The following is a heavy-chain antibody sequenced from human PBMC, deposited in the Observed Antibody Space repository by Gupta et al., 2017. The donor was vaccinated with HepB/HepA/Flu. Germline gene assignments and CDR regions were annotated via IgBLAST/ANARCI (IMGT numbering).Heavy chain of an antibody. CDR3: ARRYYDTSGSPFDS. CDR2: ISRDSNYI. CDR1: GFTFSTYT. Sequence: EVQLVASGGGLVKPGGSLGPSCAASGFTFSTYTMNWVRQAPGKGLEWVSSISRDSNYIFYVDSVKGRFTISRDNAKNSLYLQMNSLRAEDTAIYYCARRYYDTSGSPFDSWGQGTLVTVSS. D-gene: IGHD3-22*01. J-gene: IGHJ4*02. V-gene: IGHV3-21*01.